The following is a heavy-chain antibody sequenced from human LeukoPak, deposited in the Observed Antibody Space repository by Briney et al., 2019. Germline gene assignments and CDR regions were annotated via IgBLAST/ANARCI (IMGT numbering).Heavy chain of an antibody. CDR1: GFTFSSYG. J-gene: IGHJ4*02. CDR2: ISYDGSNK. D-gene: IGHD1-26*01. V-gene: IGHV3-30*18. CDR3: AKRDGLWDLWGPFDY. Sequence: PGRALRLSCTASGFTFSSYGMHWVRQAPGKGLGWVAVISYDGSNKYYADSVKGRFTISRDNSKNTLDLQMNSLRAEDTAVYYCAKRDGLWDLWGPFDYWGQGTLVTVSS.